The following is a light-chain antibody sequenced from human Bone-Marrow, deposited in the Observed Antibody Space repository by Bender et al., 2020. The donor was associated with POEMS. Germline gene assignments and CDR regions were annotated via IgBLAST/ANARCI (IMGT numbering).Light chain of an antibody. CDR1: ASDIGNYNL. J-gene: IGLJ2*01. CDR2: EAT. CDR3: CSFAGGPWF. V-gene: IGLV2-23*01. Sequence: QSALTQPASVSASPGQSVTISCTGSASDIGNYNLVAWFQQHPGKAPKLITYEATKRPSGVSNRFSASRSGNTASLTISGLQPGDEADYYCCSFAGGPWFFGGGTRLTVL.